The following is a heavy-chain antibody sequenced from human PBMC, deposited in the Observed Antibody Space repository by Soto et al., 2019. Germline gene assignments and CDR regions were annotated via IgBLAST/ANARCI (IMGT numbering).Heavy chain of an antibody. Sequence: QVQLVESGGGVVKPGRSLRLSCAASGFTFSIYGMHWVRQAPGKGLEWVAIAWFDGSIEYYADSVKGRFTISRDNSKNTLYLQMNSLRAEDTAVYYCARDNHLGYCSGGSCYGLDSWGQGTLVTVSS. D-gene: IGHD2-15*01. CDR3: ARDNHLGYCSGGSCYGLDS. CDR2: AWFDGSIE. CDR1: GFTFSIYG. V-gene: IGHV3-33*01. J-gene: IGHJ5*01.